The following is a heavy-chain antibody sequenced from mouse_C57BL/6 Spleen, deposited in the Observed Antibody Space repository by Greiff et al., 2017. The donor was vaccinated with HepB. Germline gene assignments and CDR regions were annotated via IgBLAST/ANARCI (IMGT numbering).Heavy chain of an antibody. CDR3: TRGGTVVAPYYAMDY. CDR1: GYTFTSYW. J-gene: IGHJ4*01. D-gene: IGHD1-1*01. Sequence: VQLQQSGTVLARPGASVKMSCKTSGYTFTSYWMHWVKQRPGQGLEWIGAIYPGNSDTSYNQKFKGKAKLTAVTSASTAYMELSSLTNEDSAVYYCTRGGTVVAPYYAMDYWGQGTSVTVSS. CDR2: IYPGNSDT. V-gene: IGHV1-5*01.